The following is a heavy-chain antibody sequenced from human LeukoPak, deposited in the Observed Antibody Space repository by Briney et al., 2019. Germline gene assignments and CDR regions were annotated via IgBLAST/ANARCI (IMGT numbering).Heavy chain of an antibody. J-gene: IGHJ4*02. CDR1: GFTFRNHA. CDR2: ISGSGETT. D-gene: IGHD1-26*01. CDR3: AKDRGMVGASVRAFDY. Sequence: GGSLRLSCAASGFTFRNHAMNWVRQAPGKGLGWVSVISGSGETTYYADSVKGRFTISRDNSQNTLYLQMSSLRGEDTALYYCAKDRGMVGASVRAFDYWGQGTLVTVSS. V-gene: IGHV3-23*01.